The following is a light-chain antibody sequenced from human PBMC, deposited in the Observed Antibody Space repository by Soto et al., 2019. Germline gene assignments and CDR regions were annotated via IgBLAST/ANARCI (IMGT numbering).Light chain of an antibody. V-gene: IGKV3-20*01. CDR2: DAS. J-gene: IGKJ4*01. CDR1: QSVGRNY. Sequence: EIVLTQSPGTLSLSPGERATLSCRASQSVGRNYLAWFQHKPDQAPRLLIYDASNRATGVPDRFSGSESGTDFTLSVTRLEPEDFAVYYSHQYAVSPLTFGGGTTVEIK. CDR3: HQYAVSPLT.